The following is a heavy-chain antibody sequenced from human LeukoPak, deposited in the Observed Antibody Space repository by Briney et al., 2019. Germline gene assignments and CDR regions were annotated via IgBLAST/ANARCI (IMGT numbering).Heavy chain of an antibody. CDR1: GFTFSSYG. J-gene: IGHJ4*02. V-gene: IGHV3-30*02. CDR3: ARDTYDRGWNGLFDY. CDR2: IRYDGSNK. Sequence: GGSLRLSCAASGFTFSSYGMHWVRQAPGKGLEGVAFIRYDGSNKYYADSVNGRFTISRDNSKNTLYLQMNSLRAEDTAVYYCARDTYDRGWNGLFDYWGQGTLVTVSS. D-gene: IGHD6-19*01.